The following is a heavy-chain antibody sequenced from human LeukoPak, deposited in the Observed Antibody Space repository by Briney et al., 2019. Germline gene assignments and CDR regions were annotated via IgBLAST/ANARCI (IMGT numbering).Heavy chain of an antibody. Sequence: GGSLRLSCAASGFTFNSYSMNWVRQAPGKGLEWISYISSSSITIYYADSVKGRFTISRDNAKNLLYLQMNSLRAEDTAVYYCAKHDPRRVVITNWFDPWGQGTLVTVSS. CDR3: AKHDPRRVVITNWFDP. D-gene: IGHD3-22*01. V-gene: IGHV3-48*04. CDR1: GFTFNSYS. J-gene: IGHJ5*02. CDR2: ISSSSITI.